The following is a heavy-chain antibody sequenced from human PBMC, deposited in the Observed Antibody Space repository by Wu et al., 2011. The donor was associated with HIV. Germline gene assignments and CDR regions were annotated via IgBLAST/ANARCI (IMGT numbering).Heavy chain of an antibody. J-gene: IGHJ4*02. V-gene: IGHV1-69*18. CDR2: IIPLFNTA. CDR1: GNTFSSHS. D-gene: IGHD2-15*01. CDR3: ATEGGYFLTSSLDS. Sequence: VQLVQSGAEVKKPKSSVRVSCKTSGNTFSSHSISWIRQAPGQGLEWMGRIIPLFNTADYAQKFQGRVTITADESTNTAYMELSSLRSEDTAMYYCATEGGYFLTSSLDSWGQGTLVTVSS.